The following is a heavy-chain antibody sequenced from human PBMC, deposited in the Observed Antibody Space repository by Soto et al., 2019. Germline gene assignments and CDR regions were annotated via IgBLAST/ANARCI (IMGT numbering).Heavy chain of an antibody. V-gene: IGHV3-23*01. D-gene: IGHD2-2*01. CDR1: GFTFSYYT. Sequence: EVQLLESGGGLVQPGGSLRLSCVASGFTFSYYTMSWVRQAPGKGLEWVSGISNSGDTIYYADSVKGRFTISRDNFKNTLSLQMNSLRAHDTAIYDGADPVPAPTHYDYYEMDVWGQGTMVTVSS. J-gene: IGHJ6*02. CDR2: ISNSGDTI. CDR3: ADPVPAPTHYDYYEMDV.